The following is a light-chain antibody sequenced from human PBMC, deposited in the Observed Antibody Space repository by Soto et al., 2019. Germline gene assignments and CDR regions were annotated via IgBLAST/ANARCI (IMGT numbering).Light chain of an antibody. CDR2: DVT. J-gene: IGLJ1*01. V-gene: IGLV2-14*03. CDR3: SSYASTSALYV. Sequence: QSVLTQPASVSGSPGQSITISCTGTSSDIGDSNYVPWYQQHPGKAPKLMLYDVTSRPSGVSNRFSGSKSGNTASLTISGLQAEDEADYYCSSYASTSALYVFGTGTKLTVL. CDR1: SSDIGDSNY.